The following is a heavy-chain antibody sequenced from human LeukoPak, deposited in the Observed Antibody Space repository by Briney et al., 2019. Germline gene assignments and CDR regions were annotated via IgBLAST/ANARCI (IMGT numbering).Heavy chain of an antibody. V-gene: IGHV4-30-4*01. D-gene: IGHD3-3*01. CDR3: ARLTIFGVVITDYYYYGMDV. J-gene: IGHJ6*02. CDR1: GGSISSGGYY. Sequence: SETLSLTCTVSGGSISSGGYYWSWIRQPPGKGLEWIGYIYYSGGTYYNPSLKSRLTISVDTSKNQFSLKLSSVTAADTAVYYCARLTIFGVVITDYYYYGMDVWGQGTTVTVSS. CDR2: IYYSGGT.